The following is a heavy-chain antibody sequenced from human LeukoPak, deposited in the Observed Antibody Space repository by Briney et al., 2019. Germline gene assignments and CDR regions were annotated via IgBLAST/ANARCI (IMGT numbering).Heavy chain of an antibody. J-gene: IGHJ4*02. CDR1: GYTFTGYY. D-gene: IGHD4-23*01. CDR2: INPNGGGT. V-gene: IGHV1-2*02. CDR3: ARGGYGGGNSGVIDS. Sequence: GASVKVSCKASGYTFTGYYIHWVRQAPGQGLEWMGWINPNGGGTYYAQKFRGRVTMTGDTSISTAYMELSGLRFDDTGLYYCARGGYGGGNSGVIDSWGQGTLVTVSS.